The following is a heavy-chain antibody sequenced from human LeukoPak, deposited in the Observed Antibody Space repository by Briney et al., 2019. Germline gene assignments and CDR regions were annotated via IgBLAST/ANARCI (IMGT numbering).Heavy chain of an antibody. CDR1: GGSFSGYY. J-gene: IGHJ5*02. CDR3: ARHRNSYGFYNWFDP. CDR2: INHSGST. V-gene: IGHV4-34*01. D-gene: IGHD5-18*01. Sequence: SETLSLTCAVYGGSFSGYYWSWIRQPPGKGLEWIGEINHSGSTNYNPSLKSRVTISVDTSKNQFSLKLSPVTAADTAVYYCARHRNSYGFYNWFDPWGQGTLVTVSS.